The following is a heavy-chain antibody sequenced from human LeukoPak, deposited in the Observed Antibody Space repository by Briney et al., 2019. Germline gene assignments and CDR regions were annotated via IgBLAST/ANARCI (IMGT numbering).Heavy chain of an antibody. CDR2: IYYSGST. Sequence: SETLSLTCTVSGGSISSYYWSWIRQPPGKGLEWIGYIYYSGSTNYNPSLKSRVTISVDTSKNQFSLKLSSVTAADTAVYYCARAPERWYSYGSYTYYYMDVWGKGTTVTVSS. D-gene: IGHD5-18*01. CDR3: ARAPERWYSYGSYTYYYMDV. J-gene: IGHJ6*03. CDR1: GGSISSYY. V-gene: IGHV4-59*01.